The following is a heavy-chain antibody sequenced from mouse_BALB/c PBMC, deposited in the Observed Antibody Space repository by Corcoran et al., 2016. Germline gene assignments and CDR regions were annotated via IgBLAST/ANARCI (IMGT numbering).Heavy chain of an antibody. J-gene: IGHJ2*01. CDR2: IDPYNDGT. CDR1: GYTFTSYV. D-gene: IGHD2-1*01. CDR3: AREVPGGNPFDY. V-gene: IGHV1S136*01. Sequence: VQLQQSGPELVKPGASVKISCKASGYTFTSYVMHWVKQKPGQGLEWIGYIDPYNDGTKYTEKFKGKATLTSDKSSSTAYMELSSLASEDSAVYYCAREVPGGNPFDYWGKGTTSTVSS.